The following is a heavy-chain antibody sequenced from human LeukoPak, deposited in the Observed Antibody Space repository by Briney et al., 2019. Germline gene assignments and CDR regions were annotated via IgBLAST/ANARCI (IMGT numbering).Heavy chain of an antibody. V-gene: IGHV3-7*01. CDR1: GFPFSSYW. J-gene: IGHJ4*02. CDR2: IKQDGSDK. Sequence: PGGSLRLPCAASGFPFSSYWMSWVRQAPGKGLEWVANIKQDGSDKYYVDSVKGRFTISRDNAKKSLYLQLNSLRADDTAVYYCARLTGTTGFDYWGQGTLVTVSS. D-gene: IGHD1-1*01. CDR3: ARLTGTTGFDY.